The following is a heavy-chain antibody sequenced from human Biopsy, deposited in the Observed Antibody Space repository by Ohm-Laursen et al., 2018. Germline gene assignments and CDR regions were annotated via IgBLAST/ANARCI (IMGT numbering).Heavy chain of an antibody. J-gene: IGHJ3*02. D-gene: IGHD2-15*01. CDR2: ISWHSVCI. CDR3: AKIHCSGGSCYPNAFDM. V-gene: IGHV3-9*01. CDR1: GFIFDDYA. Sequence: SLRLSCAASGFIFDDYAMHWVRQAPGKGLAWVSGISWHSVCIGYADSVMGRFTISRDNAKNFLYLEMSNLRPEDTALYYCAKIHCSGGSCYPNAFDMWGHGTRVTVS.